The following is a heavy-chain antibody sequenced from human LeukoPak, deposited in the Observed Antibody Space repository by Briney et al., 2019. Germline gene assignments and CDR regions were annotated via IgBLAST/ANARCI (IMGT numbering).Heavy chain of an antibody. J-gene: IGHJ5*02. Sequence: AGGSLRLSCAASGFTFSYYWMTWVRQAPGKGLEWVANLRPDGRDKYYADSVKGRFTISRDNAKNSLYLQMNGLRADDTATYYCARDAYDDASESWGQGTLVTVSS. V-gene: IGHV3-7*01. CDR1: GFTFSYYW. CDR2: LRPDGRDK. CDR3: ARDAYDDASES. D-gene: IGHD3-3*01.